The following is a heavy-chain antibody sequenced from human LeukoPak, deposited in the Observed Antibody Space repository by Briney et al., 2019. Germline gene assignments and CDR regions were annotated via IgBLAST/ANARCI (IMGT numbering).Heavy chain of an antibody. CDR2: ISSSSSTI. J-gene: IGHJ5*02. V-gene: IGHV3-48*01. CDR3: ARDRVAVAGNWFDP. D-gene: IGHD6-19*01. CDR1: GFTFSSYS. Sequence: GSLRLSCAASGFTFSSYSMNWVRQAPGKGLEWVSYISSSSSTIYYADSVKGRFTISRDNAKNSLYLQMNSLRAEDTAVYYCARDRVAVAGNWFDPWGQGTLVTVSS.